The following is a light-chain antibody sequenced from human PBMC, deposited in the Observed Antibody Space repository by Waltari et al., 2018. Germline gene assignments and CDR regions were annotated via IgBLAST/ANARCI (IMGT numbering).Light chain of an antibody. J-gene: IGKJ5*01. CDR2: GAS. Sequence: DIQMTQSPSSLSASVGDRVTITCRTSQPIAGALTWYQLKPGKAPRLLIYGASGLQSGVPSRFSGGGSGTEFTLTITSLEPEDFALYYCQHRSDWPAFGQGTRLEI. V-gene: IGKV1-39*01. CDR1: QPIAGA. CDR3: QHRSDWPA.